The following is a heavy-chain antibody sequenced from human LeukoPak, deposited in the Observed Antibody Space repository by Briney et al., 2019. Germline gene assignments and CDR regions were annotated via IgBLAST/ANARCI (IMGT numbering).Heavy chain of an antibody. J-gene: IGHJ6*02. V-gene: IGHV4-39*01. CDR3: ARRRTMVVTAPAYYYYGMDV. CDR2: INHSGST. CDR1: GGSISSGDYY. D-gene: IGHD2-21*02. Sequence: SETLSLTCTVSGGSISSGDYYWSWIRQPPGKGLEWIGEINHSGSTNYNPSLKSRVTISVDTSKNQFSLKLSSVTAADTAVYYCARRRTMVVTAPAYYYYGMDVWGQGTTVTVSS.